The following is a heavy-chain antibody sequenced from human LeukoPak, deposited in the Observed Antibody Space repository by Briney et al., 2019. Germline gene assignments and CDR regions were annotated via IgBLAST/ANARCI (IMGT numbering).Heavy chain of an antibody. V-gene: IGHV4-39*07. CDR3: ARAVGAAAIGAEYFQH. CDR2: VYHSGST. Sequence: SETLPLTCTVSGGSISSINYYWDWIRQPPGKGLEWIGNVYHSGSTYYNPSLRSRVTISVDTSKNQFSLRLRSVTAADTAVYYCARAVGAAAIGAEYFQHWGQGTLVTVSS. J-gene: IGHJ1*01. CDR1: GGSISSINYY. D-gene: IGHD2-2*01.